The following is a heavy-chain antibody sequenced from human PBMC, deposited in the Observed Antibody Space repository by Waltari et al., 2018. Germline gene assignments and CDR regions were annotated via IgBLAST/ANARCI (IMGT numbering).Heavy chain of an antibody. CDR2: ISSSDSTM. D-gene: IGHD6-13*01. J-gene: IGHJ3*02. Sequence: VQLGEGGWWLVQLRGSLRLSCSASGFMVSLYERNWVRQARGKGLEWVSYISSSDSTMYYADSVKGRFTISRDNANNSVYLQMNSLRVEDTAVYYCARTYSNNWYDAFDIWGQGTKVTVSS. V-gene: IGHV3-48*03. CDR3: ARTYSNNWYDAFDI. CDR1: GFMVSLYE.